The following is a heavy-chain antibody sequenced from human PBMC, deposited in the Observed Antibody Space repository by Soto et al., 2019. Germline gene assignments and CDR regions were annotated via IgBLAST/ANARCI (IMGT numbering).Heavy chain of an antibody. CDR1: GFAFSNYA. J-gene: IGHJ4*02. V-gene: IGHV3-23*01. Sequence: PVGSLRLSCAASGFAFSNYAMNWVRQAPGKGLEWVSTIDSRTPNTHYADSVEGRFTISRDNSRNTVDLQMNSLRAEDTALYYCVSWMSAHLDYWGRGTLVTVSS. CDR2: IDSRTPNT. D-gene: IGHD2-2*03. CDR3: VSWMSAHLDY.